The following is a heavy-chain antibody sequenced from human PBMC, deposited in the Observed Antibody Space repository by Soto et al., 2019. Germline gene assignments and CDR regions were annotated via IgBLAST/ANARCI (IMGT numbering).Heavy chain of an antibody. Sequence: SVKVSCKASGGTFSSYAISWVRQAPGQGLEWMGGIIPIFGTANYAQKFQGRVTITADESTSTAYMELSSLRSEDTAVYYCARGYDSSGYYGYYYYGMDVWGQGTTVTVSS. D-gene: IGHD3-22*01. V-gene: IGHV1-69*13. CDR1: GGTFSSYA. J-gene: IGHJ6*02. CDR2: IIPIFGTA. CDR3: ARGYDSSGYYGYYYYGMDV.